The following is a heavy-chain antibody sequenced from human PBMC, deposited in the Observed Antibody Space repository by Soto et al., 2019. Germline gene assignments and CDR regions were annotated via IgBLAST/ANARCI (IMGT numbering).Heavy chain of an antibody. D-gene: IGHD3-22*01. CDR1: GYTFNSYG. CDR3: ARGGYYDSSGSRNYHYYGMDA. Sequence: QVQLVQSGTEVKKPGASVKVSCKASGYTFNSYGISWVRQAPGQGLEWMGWISPYDDNTNYAQNLQGRVPMTTDTSTRTAYMELRSLRSDDTAVYYCARGGYYDSSGSRNYHYYGMDAWGQGTTVTVS. J-gene: IGHJ6*02. CDR2: ISPYDDNT. V-gene: IGHV1-18*01.